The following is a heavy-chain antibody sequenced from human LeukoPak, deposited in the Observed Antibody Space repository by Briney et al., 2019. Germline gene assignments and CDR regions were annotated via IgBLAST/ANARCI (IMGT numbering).Heavy chain of an antibody. J-gene: IGHJ6*02. CDR1: GYTFTSYY. D-gene: IGHD3-3*01. Sequence: ASVKVSCKASGYTFTSYYMHWVRQAPGQGLEWMGWIKLNSGDTNSEQNFQGRVTLTRDTSISTAYMELSSLRSDDTAVYYCARVLDEWSSAYYYGMDVWGQGTTVTVSS. CDR2: IKLNSGDT. CDR3: ARVLDEWSSAYYYGMDV. V-gene: IGHV1-2*02.